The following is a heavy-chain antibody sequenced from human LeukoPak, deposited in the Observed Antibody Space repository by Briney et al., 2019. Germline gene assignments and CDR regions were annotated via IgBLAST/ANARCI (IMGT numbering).Heavy chain of an antibody. CDR1: GFAFSNYG. CDR2: IRSDGINK. CDR3: ARDSVDSGDYGAVY. Sequence: GGSLRLSCAASGFAFSNYGMHWVRQAPGKGLEWVAFIRSDGINKYHADSVKGRFTISRDNSKNTLYLQMGSLRAEDMAVYYCARDSVDSGDYGAVYWGQGALVTVSA. D-gene: IGHD4-17*01. J-gene: IGHJ4*02. V-gene: IGHV3-30*02.